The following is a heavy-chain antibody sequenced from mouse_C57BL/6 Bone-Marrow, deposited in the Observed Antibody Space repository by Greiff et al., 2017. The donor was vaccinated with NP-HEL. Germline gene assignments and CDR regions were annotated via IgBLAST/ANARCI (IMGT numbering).Heavy chain of an antibody. V-gene: IGHV1-53*01. J-gene: IGHJ2*01. CDR2: INPSNGGT. CDR3: ARTDGYDCLDY. Sequence: VQLQQPGTELVKPGASVKLSCKASGYTFTSYWMHWVKQRPGQGLEWIGNINPSNGGTNYNEKFKSKATLTVDKSSSTAYMQLSSLTSEESAVYDCARTDGYDCLDYWGQGTTLTVSS. CDR1: GYTFTSYW. D-gene: IGHD2-2*01.